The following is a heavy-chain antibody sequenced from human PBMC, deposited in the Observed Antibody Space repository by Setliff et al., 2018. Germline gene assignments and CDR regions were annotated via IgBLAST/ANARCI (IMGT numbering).Heavy chain of an antibody. V-gene: IGHV4-61*02. CDR2: TYTHAGGST. Sequence: PSETLSLTCTVSGASINTANYYWGWIRQPAGKGLEWIGRTYTHAGGSTIYNPSLKSRVTMSVDTSKDQFSLKLISMTAADTAVYYCARGRNVAARLLDSWGQGTLVTVS. CDR3: ARGRNVAARLLDS. J-gene: IGHJ4*02. D-gene: IGHD6-6*01. CDR1: GASINTANYY.